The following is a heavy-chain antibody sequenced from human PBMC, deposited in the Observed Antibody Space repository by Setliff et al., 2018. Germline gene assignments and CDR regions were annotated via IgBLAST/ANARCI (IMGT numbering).Heavy chain of an antibody. Sequence: KPSETLSLTCAVYGDSFSDYYWSWIRQPPGKGLERIAYISYSGNTYYNPALKSRVTMSVDTSRNQISLNLTSVTAADTAMYYCARERTIFGILVISGWFDPWGQGTVVTVSS. V-gene: IGHV4-59*12. D-gene: IGHD3-3*01. CDR1: GDSFSDYY. CDR3: ARERTIFGILVISGWFDP. J-gene: IGHJ5*02. CDR2: ISYSGNT.